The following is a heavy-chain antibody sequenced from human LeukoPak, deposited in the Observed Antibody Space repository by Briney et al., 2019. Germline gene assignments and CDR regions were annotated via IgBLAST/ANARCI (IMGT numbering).Heavy chain of an antibody. V-gene: IGHV4-59*12. CDR2: NFYSGGA. J-gene: IGHJ4*02. CDR3: ARTYYYVSGYFDY. CDR1: GGSIRSYY. D-gene: IGHD3-10*01. Sequence: SETLSLTCTVSGGSIRSYYWSRIRQPPGKGLEWIGYNFYSGGANYNPTLKSRVTISVDTSKNQFSLKLTSVTAADTAVYYCARTYYYVSGYFDYWGQGTLVTVSS.